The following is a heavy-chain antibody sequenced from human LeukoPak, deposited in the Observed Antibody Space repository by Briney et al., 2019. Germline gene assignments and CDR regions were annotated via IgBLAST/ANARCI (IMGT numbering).Heavy chain of an antibody. Sequence: GGSLRLSCAVSGFTFSDYDMSWIRQAPGKELEWISYISSGGSSISHADSVKGRFTISRDNAENSLYLQMNSLRAEDTAVYYCARRTAGGRCFDYWGQGTLVTVSS. CDR1: GFTFSDYD. V-gene: IGHV3-11*01. CDR3: ARRTAGGRCFDY. CDR2: ISSGGSSI. J-gene: IGHJ4*02. D-gene: IGHD6-13*01.